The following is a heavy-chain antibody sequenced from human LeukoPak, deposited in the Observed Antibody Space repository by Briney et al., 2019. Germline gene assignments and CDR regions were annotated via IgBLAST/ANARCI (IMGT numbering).Heavy chain of an antibody. V-gene: IGHV1-69*13. Sequence: SVKVSCKASGGTSSSYAISWVRQAPGQGLEWMGGIIPIFGTANYAQKFQGRVTITADESTSTAYMELSSLRSEDTAVYYCARETPSITGTTGAFDYWGQGTLVTVSS. CDR1: GGTSSSYA. CDR2: IIPIFGTA. D-gene: IGHD1-20*01. J-gene: IGHJ4*02. CDR3: ARETPSITGTTGAFDY.